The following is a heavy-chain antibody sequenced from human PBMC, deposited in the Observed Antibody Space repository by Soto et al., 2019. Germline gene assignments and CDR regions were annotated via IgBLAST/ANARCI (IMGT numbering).Heavy chain of an antibody. D-gene: IGHD3-10*01. Sequence: GGSLRLSCAASGVTVSSYGMHRVRQAPGKGLEWVAVISYDGSNKYYSDSVKGRFTISRDNSKNTLYLQMNSLRAEDTAVYYCAKDVNPITMVRGAHFDYWGQGTLVTVSS. CDR2: ISYDGSNK. CDR1: GVTVSSYG. V-gene: IGHV3-30*18. CDR3: AKDVNPITMVRGAHFDY. J-gene: IGHJ4*02.